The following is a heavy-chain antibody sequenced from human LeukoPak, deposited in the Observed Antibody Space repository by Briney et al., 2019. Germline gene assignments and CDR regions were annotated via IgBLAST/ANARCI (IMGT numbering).Heavy chain of an antibody. V-gene: IGHV3-20*04. J-gene: IGHJ4*02. Sequence: RPGGSLRLSCAASGFTFDDYGMSWVRQAPGKGLEWVSGINWNGGSTGYADSVKGRFTISRDNAKNSLYLQMNSLRAEDAAVYYCARDRGYSYGSTYWGQGTLVTVSS. CDR1: GFTFDDYG. CDR3: ARDRGYSYGSTY. CDR2: INWNGGST. D-gene: IGHD5-18*01.